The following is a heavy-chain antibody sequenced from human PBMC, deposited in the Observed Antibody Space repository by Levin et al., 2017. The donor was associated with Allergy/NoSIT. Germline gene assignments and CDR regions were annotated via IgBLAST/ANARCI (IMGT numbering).Heavy chain of an antibody. Sequence: SETLSLTCAVYGGSFSGYYWSWIRQPPGKGLEWIGEINHSGSTNYNPSLKSRVTISVDTSKNQFSLKLSSVTAADTAVYYCARVKRRPYYYGSGDINLGNNWFDPWGQGTLVTVSS. V-gene: IGHV4-34*01. CDR2: INHSGST. D-gene: IGHD3-10*01. J-gene: IGHJ5*02. CDR3: ARVKRRPYYYGSGDINLGNNWFDP. CDR1: GGSFSGYY.